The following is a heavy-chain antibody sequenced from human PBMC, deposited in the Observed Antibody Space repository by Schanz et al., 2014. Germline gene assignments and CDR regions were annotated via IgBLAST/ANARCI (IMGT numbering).Heavy chain of an antibody. V-gene: IGHV3-9*01. CDR1: GFTFDDYA. J-gene: IGHJ6*02. Sequence: VHLVESGGGVVQPGGSLRLSCAASGFTFDDYAMHWVWQAPGKGLEWVSGISWNSGSIGYADSVKGRFTISRDDAKNSLYLQMNSLRAEDTALYYCAKDRQNRVNRVGYYYGMDVWGQGTTVTVSS. D-gene: IGHD3-16*01. CDR2: ISWNSGSI. CDR3: AKDRQNRVNRVGYYYGMDV.